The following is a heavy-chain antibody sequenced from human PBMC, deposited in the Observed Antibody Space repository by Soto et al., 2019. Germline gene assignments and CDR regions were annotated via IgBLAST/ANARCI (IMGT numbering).Heavy chain of an antibody. V-gene: IGHV1-8*01. CDR1: GYTFTSYD. D-gene: IGHD3-3*01. CDR2: MNPNSGNT. CDR3: ARGPILSSGYDFWSGYYTGILDYYMDV. J-gene: IGHJ6*03. Sequence: ASVKVSCKASGYTFTSYDINWVRQATGQGLEWMGWMNPNSGNTGYAQKFQGRVTMTRNTSISTAYMELSSQRSVDTAVYYCARGPILSSGYDFWSGYYTGILDYYMDVWGKGTTVTVSS.